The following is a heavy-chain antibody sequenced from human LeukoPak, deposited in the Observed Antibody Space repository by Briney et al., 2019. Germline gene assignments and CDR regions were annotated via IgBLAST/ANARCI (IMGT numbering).Heavy chain of an antibody. J-gene: IGHJ4*02. D-gene: IGHD4-17*01. Sequence: ASVKVSCKASGYTFTSDDINWVRQATGQGLEWMGWMNPNNGNTGYAQKFQGRVTMTRNTSISTAYTELSSLRFEDTAVYYCARGLDGDYRGYWGQGTLVTVSS. V-gene: IGHV1-8*01. CDR1: GYTFTSDD. CDR3: ARGLDGDYRGY. CDR2: MNPNNGNT.